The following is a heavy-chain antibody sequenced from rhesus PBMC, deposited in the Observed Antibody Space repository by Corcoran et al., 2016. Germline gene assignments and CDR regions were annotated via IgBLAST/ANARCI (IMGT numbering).Heavy chain of an antibody. V-gene: IGHV4-173*01. CDR1: GGSISSNY. J-gene: IGHJ2*01. CDR3: ARGIAGTTSLYIDL. D-gene: IGHD1-20*01. Sequence: QLQLQESGPGLVKPSETLSLTCAVSGGSISSNYWSWIRQPPGKGLEWIGLIYGSGGSTDYSPALKSRVTISPDTSKNQFSLKLSSVTAADTAVYYCARGIAGTTSLYIDLWGPGTPITISS. CDR2: IYGSGGST.